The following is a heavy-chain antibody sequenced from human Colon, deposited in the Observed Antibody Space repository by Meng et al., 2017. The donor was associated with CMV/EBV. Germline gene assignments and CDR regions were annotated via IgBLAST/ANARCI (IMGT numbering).Heavy chain of an antibody. CDR1: GDSITRSSW. CDR2: IFHTGDT. V-gene: IGHV4-4*02. J-gene: IGHJ4*02. Sequence: SETLSLTCAVSGDSITRSSWWSWVRQPPGKVLEWIGEIFHTGDTSYSPYLKSRVTMSVDKSRNEFSLKLTSVTAADTAVYYCADAPSDFWGQGILVTVSS. CDR3: ADAPSDF.